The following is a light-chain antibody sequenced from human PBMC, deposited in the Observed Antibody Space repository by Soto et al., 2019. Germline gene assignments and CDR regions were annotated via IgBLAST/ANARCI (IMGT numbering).Light chain of an antibody. CDR3: SSYSSTITRV. Sequence: QSVLTPPDSVSGYPGQSISISCIGTGSDIGAYNYASWYQQHPGKAPKLIIYDVSNRPSGVSNRFSGSKSGYTASLTISGLQAEDEADYYCSSYSSTITRVFGTGTKVTVL. CDR1: GSDIGAYNY. CDR2: DVS. J-gene: IGLJ1*01. V-gene: IGLV2-14*03.